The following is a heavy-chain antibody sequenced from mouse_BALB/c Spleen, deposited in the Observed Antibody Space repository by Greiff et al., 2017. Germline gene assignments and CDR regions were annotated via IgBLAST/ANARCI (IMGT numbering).Heavy chain of an antibody. J-gene: IGHJ4*01. CDR1: GYAFSSSW. V-gene: IGHV1-82*01. CDR2: IYPGDGDT. CDR3: ARGGGYDVNAMDY. Sequence: VQLHQSGPELVKPGASVKISCKASGYAFSSSWMNWVKQRPGQGLEWIGRIYPGDGDTNYNGKFKGKATLTADKSSSTAYMQLSSLTSVDSAVYFCARGGGYDVNAMDYWGQGTSVTVSS. D-gene: IGHD2-2*01.